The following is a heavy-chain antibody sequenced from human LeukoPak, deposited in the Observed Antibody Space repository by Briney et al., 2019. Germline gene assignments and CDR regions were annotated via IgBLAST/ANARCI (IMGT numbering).Heavy chain of an antibody. J-gene: IGHJ3*02. V-gene: IGHV3-21*01. CDR1: GFTFSTYS. Sequence: PGGSLRLSCAASGFTFSTYSMNWVRQAPGKGLEWVSSISSSGSYIDYADSVKGRFTISRDNAKNSLCLQMNSLRAEDTAIYYCARRGRSGSGYPDAFDIWGQGTMVTVSS. CDR2: ISSSGSYI. D-gene: IGHD3-22*01. CDR3: ARRGRSGSGYPDAFDI.